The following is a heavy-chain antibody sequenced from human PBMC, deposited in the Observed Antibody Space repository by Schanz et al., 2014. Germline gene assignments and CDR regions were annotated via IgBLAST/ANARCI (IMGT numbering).Heavy chain of an antibody. V-gene: IGHV1-69*04. D-gene: IGHD2-2*01. CDR3: ARDRRRYCSTASCLHDNWFDP. Sequence: QVQLVQSGAEVKKPGSSVKVSCKASGGTFSSFGINWVRQAPGQGLEWMGRIIPSLGLAKYEQKFQDKVTITADTSTTTAYMELRSLRSDDTAVYYCARDRRRYCSTASCLHDNWFDPWGQGTLVIVSS. CDR1: GGTFSSFG. CDR2: IIPSLGLA. J-gene: IGHJ5*02.